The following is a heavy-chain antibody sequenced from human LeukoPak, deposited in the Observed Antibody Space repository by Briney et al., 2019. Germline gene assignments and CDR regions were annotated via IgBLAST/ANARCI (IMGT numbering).Heavy chain of an antibody. V-gene: IGHV3-33*01. Sequence: GGSLRLSCAASGFTFSSYGMHWVRQAPGKGLEWVTVIWYDGSNKYYADSVKGRFTISRDNSKNTLYLQTNSLRAEDTAVYYCVRSSMAAAGPFDYWGQGILVTVSS. D-gene: IGHD6-13*01. CDR1: GFTFSSYG. J-gene: IGHJ4*02. CDR3: VRSSMAAAGPFDY. CDR2: IWYDGSNK.